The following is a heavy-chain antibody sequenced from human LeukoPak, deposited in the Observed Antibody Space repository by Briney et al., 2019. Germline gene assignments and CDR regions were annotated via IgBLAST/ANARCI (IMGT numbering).Heavy chain of an antibody. J-gene: IGHJ4*02. CDR1: GFTFSSYA. CDR2: ISYDGSNK. D-gene: IGHD1-26*01. V-gene: IGHV3-30-3*01. CDR3: ARREYSGSYVDY. Sequence: GGSLRLSCAASGFTFSSYAMHWVRQAPGKGLEWVAVISYDGSNKYYADSVKGRFTISRDNSKNTLYLQMNSLRAEDTAVYYCARREYSGSYVDYWGQGTLVTVSS.